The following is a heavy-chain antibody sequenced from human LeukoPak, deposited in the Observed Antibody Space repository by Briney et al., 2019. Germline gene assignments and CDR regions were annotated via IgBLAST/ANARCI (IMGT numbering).Heavy chain of an antibody. CDR1: GFTFSSYS. CDR2: ISSGSTYR. J-gene: IGHJ4*02. Sequence: GGSLRLSCAAAGFTFSSYSMSWVRQAPGKGLEWVSSISSGSTYRYYADSVRGQFTISRDNAENSLYLQMNSLRAEDTAVYCCARENTYYSDVSGYHDGPIDYWGQGTLVTVSS. CDR3: ARENTYYSDVSGYHDGPIDY. D-gene: IGHD3-22*01. V-gene: IGHV3-21*01.